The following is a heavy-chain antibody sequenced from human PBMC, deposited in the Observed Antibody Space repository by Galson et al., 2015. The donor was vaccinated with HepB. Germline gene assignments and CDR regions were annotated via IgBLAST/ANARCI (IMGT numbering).Heavy chain of an antibody. CDR2: ITGSGMTT. V-gene: IGHV3-11*01. D-gene: IGHD4-17*01. Sequence: SLRLSCAASGFIFSDYYMTWIRQAPGKGLECVSYITGSGMTTQYADSVKGRFSISRDNAKNLLYLHMDSLRAEDTAVYYCARGYGDYVFHFWGQGTLVTVSS. J-gene: IGHJ4*02. CDR3: ARGYGDYVFHF. CDR1: GFIFSDYY.